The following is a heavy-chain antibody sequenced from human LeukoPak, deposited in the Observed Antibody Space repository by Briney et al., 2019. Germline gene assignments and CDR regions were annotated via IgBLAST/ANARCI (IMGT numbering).Heavy chain of an antibody. V-gene: IGHV4-39*01. CDR3: ASPTTMTTAIEY. D-gene: IGHD4-17*01. CDR2: IYYSGST. J-gene: IGHJ4*02. CDR1: GGSFSSGSHY. Sequence: SETLSLTCTVSGGSFSSGSHYWGWIRQPPGKGLEWIGSIYYSGSTYYNPSLKSRVTISVDTSKNQFSLKLSSVTAADTAVYYCASPTTMTTAIEYWGQGTLVTVSS.